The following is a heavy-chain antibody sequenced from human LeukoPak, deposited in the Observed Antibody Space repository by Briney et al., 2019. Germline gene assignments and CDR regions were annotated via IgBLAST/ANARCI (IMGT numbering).Heavy chain of an antibody. CDR2: IRYDGSNK. CDR3: ARDAGYYSSTRCSDNFDY. CDR1: GFTFNSYG. Sequence: PEGSLRLSCAASGFTFNSYGMHWVRQPPGKGLEWVAFIRYDGSNKYYADSVKGRFTISRDNSKNTLYLQMNSLRSEDTAVYYCARDAGYYSSTRCSDNFDYWGQGTLVTVSS. J-gene: IGHJ4*02. V-gene: IGHV3-30*02. D-gene: IGHD2-2*01.